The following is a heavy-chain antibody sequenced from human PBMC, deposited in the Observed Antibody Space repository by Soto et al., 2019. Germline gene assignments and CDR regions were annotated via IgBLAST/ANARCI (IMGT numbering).Heavy chain of an antibody. CDR3: AKDYGSGWSLDY. D-gene: IGHD6-19*01. CDR2: ISGSGDTA. J-gene: IGHJ4*02. CDR1: GFTFNSYV. Sequence: PGGSLRLSCAASGFTFNSYVMSWARQTPGKGLEWVSGISGSGDTAYYADSVKGRFTISRDNSKNTLYLQMSTLRAEDTAIYYCAKDYGSGWSLDYWGLGTLVTVSS. V-gene: IGHV3-23*01.